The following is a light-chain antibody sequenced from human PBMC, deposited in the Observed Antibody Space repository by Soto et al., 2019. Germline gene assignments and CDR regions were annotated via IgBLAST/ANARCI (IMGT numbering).Light chain of an antibody. CDR1: QHIDTY. CDR3: QQSGSARLT. CDR2: AAS. Sequence: DIQMTQSPSSLSPSVGDRVTITCRARQHIDTYLNWYQQKPGKAPKLLLYAASSLPSGVPSRFSGSRSGTNFTLTILGLQPEDFATYYCQQSGSARLTFGGGTRLEMK. J-gene: IGKJ4*01. V-gene: IGKV1-39*01.